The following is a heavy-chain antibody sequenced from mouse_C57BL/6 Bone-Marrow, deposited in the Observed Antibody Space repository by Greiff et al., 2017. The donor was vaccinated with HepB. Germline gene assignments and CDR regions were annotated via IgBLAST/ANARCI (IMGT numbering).Heavy chain of an antibody. Sequence: DVQLVESGGGLVKPGGSLKLSCAASGFTFSSYTMSWVRQTPEKRLEWVATISGGGGNTYYPDSVKGRFTISRDKAKNTLYLQMSSLRSEDTAFYYCASGFAYWGQGTLVTVSA. V-gene: IGHV5-9*01. CDR3: ASGFAY. CDR2: ISGGGGNT. CDR1: GFTFSSYT. J-gene: IGHJ3*01.